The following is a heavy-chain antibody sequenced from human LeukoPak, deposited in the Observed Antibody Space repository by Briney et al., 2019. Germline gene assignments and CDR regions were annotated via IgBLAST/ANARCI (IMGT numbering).Heavy chain of an antibody. J-gene: IGHJ5*02. CDR3: AREGERRFDP. CDR2: INHSGST. V-gene: IGHV4-39*07. CDR1: GGSISSSSYY. Sequence: PSETLSLTCTVSGGSISSSSYYWGWIRQPPGKGLEWIGEINHSGSTNYNPSLKSRVTISVDTSKNQFSLKLSSVTAADTAVYYCAREGERRFDPWGQGTLVTVSS.